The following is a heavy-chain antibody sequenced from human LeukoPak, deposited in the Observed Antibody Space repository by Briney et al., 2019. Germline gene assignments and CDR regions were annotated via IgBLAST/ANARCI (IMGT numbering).Heavy chain of an antibody. Sequence: GGSLRLSCAASGFTFSSYGMHWVRQAPGKGLEWVAVIWYDGSNKYYADSVKGRFTISRDNSKNTLYLQMNSLRAEDTAVYYCARDRDGSSYYFDYWGQGTLVTVSS. J-gene: IGHJ4*02. D-gene: IGHD1-26*01. CDR2: IWYDGSNK. CDR1: GFTFSSYG. CDR3: ARDRDGSSYYFDY. V-gene: IGHV3-33*01.